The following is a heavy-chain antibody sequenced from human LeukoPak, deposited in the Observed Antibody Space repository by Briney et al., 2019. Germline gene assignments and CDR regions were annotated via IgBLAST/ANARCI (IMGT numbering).Heavy chain of an antibody. V-gene: IGHV4-34*01. J-gene: IGHJ4*02. Sequence: SETLSLTCTVSGGSISSYYWSWIRQPAGKGLEWIGEINHSGSTNYNPSLKSRVTISVDTSKNQFSLKLSSVTAADTAVYYCARGKTMVRAFDYWGQGTLVTVSS. D-gene: IGHD3-10*01. CDR2: INHSGST. CDR1: GGSISSYY. CDR3: ARGKTMVRAFDY.